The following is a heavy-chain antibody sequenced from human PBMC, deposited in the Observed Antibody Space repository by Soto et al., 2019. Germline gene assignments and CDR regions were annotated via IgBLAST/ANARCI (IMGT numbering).Heavy chain of an antibody. J-gene: IGHJ6*02. D-gene: IGHD3-10*01. CDR2: ISYDGSNK. CDR1: GFTFSSYG. V-gene: IGHV3-30*18. CDR3: AKDLGLLWFVESPGGYYGIVV. Sequence: GGSLRLSCAASGFTFSSYGMHWVRQAPGKGLEWVAVISYDGSNKYYADSVKGRFTISRDNSKNTLYLQMNSLRAEDTAVYYCAKDLGLLWFVESPGGYYGIVVWGQGTTVTVS.